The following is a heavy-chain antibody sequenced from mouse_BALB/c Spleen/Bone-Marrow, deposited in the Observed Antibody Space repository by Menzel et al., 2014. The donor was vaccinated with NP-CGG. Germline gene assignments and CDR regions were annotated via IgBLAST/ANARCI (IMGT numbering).Heavy chain of an antibody. CDR3: ARAYYRYAMDY. CDR2: IYYSGTI. V-gene: IGHV3-5*02. CDR1: GISITTGHYR. Sequence: EVMLVESGPGLVKPSQTVSLTCTVTGISITTGHYRWSWIRQFPGNKLEWIGYIYYSGTITYNPSLTSRTTITRDTSKNQFFLEMNSLTAEDTATYYCARAYYRYAMDYWGQGTSVTVSS. J-gene: IGHJ4*01. D-gene: IGHD2-14*01.